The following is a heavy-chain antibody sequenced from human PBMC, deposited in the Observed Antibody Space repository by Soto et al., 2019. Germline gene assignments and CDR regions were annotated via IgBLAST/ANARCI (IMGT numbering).Heavy chain of an antibody. V-gene: IGHV3-21*04. CDR2: ISSSSSYI. Sequence: EVQLVESGGGLVKPGGSLRLSCAASGFTFSSYSMNWVRQAPGKGLEWVSSISSSSSYIYYADSVKGRFTISRDNAKNSLYLQMNSLRAEDTAVYYCARVVFGYGSGSYFEPSDYWGQGTLVTVSS. D-gene: IGHD3-10*01. J-gene: IGHJ4*02. CDR3: ARVVFGYGSGSYFEPSDY. CDR1: GFTFSSYS.